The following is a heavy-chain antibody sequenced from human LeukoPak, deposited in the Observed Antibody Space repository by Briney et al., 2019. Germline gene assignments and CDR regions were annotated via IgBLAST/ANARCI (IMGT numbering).Heavy chain of an antibody. J-gene: IGHJ1*01. D-gene: IGHD3-22*01. CDR2: INPNSGGT. CDR3: ARGYYDSSGYASKYAEYFQH. V-gene: IGHV1-2*02. CDR1: GYTVTGYY. Sequence: EASVKVSCKASGYTVTGYYMHWVRQAPGQGLEWMGWINPNSGGTNYAQKFQGRVTMTRDTSISTAYMELSRLRSDDTAVYYCARGYYDSSGYASKYAEYFQHWGQGTLVTVSS.